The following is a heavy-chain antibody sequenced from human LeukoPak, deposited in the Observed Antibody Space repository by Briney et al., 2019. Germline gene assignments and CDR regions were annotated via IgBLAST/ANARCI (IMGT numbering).Heavy chain of an antibody. V-gene: IGHV3-43*01. CDR3: AKGSSISGSFEPYYFDY. CDR1: GFTFDDYT. Sequence: HPGGSLRLSCAASGFTFDDYTMHWVRQAPGKGLEWVSLISWDGGSTNYADSVKGRFTISRDNSKNSLYLQMNSLRTEDTALYYCAKGSSISGSFEPYYFDYWGQGTLVTVSS. CDR2: ISWDGGST. D-gene: IGHD1-26*01. J-gene: IGHJ4*02.